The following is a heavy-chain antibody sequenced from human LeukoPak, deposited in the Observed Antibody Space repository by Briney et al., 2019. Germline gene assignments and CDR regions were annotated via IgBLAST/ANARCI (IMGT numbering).Heavy chain of an antibody. J-gene: IGHJ5*02. D-gene: IGHD2-2*01. Sequence: GASVKVSCKASGGTFSSYAISWVRQAPGQGLEWMGGIIPFFDTANYAQKFQGRVTITADESTSTAYMELSSLRSEDTAVYYCARDDPRISYSSTNWFDPWGQGTLVTVSS. V-gene: IGHV1-69*13. CDR2: IIPFFDTA. CDR1: GGTFSSYA. CDR3: ARDDPRISYSSTNWFDP.